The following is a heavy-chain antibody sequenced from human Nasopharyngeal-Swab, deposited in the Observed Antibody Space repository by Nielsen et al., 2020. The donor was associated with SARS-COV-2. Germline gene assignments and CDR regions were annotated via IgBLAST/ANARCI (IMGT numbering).Heavy chain of an antibody. D-gene: IGHD4-17*01. J-gene: IGHJ4*02. CDR3: ARVMTTVTTKAYFDY. V-gene: IGHV3-74*01. Sequence: GESLKISCAASGFTFSSYWMHWVRQAPGKGLVWVSRINEHGSRTDYADSVRGRFSISRDNSKNTLYLQMNSLRAEDTAVYYCARVMTTVTTKAYFDYWGQGTLVTVSS. CDR1: GFTFSSYW. CDR2: INEHGSRT.